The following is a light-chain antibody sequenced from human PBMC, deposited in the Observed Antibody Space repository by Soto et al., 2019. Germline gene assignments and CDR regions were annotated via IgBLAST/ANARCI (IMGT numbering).Light chain of an antibody. V-gene: IGLV2-8*01. CDR1: SSDVGDYNY. CDR2: EVS. Sequence: QSGLTHPPSASWSPGQSVTISCTGTSSDVGDYNYVSWYQQHPGRAPKLMIYEVSKRPSGVPDRFSGSKSGNTASLTVSGLQAEDEADYYCSSYAGSNNLYVFGTGTKVTVL. CDR3: SSYAGSNNLYV. J-gene: IGLJ1*01.